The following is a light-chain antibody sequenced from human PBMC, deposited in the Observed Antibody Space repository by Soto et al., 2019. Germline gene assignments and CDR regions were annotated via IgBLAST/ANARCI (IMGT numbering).Light chain of an antibody. CDR1: QSVSSN. Sequence: EIVFTHSPATLSLSPGERGTLSCRASQSVSSNLAWYQQKPGQAPRLLIYDASNRATGIPARFSGSGSGTDFTLTISSLEPEDFAVYYCQQRSNWPLITFGQGTRLEIK. J-gene: IGKJ5*01. V-gene: IGKV3-11*01. CDR2: DAS. CDR3: QQRSNWPLIT.